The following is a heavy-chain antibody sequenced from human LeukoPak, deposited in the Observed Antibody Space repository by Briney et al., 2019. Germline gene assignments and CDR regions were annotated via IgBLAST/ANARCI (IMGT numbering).Heavy chain of an antibody. Sequence: EASVKVSCKASGYTFTEYAMNWVRQAPGQGLEWMGRINTNTGNPTYAQGFTGRFVFSLDTSVSTAYLQISSLKAEDTAVYYCATGAARFGVLFCYGIDVWGQGTTVTVSS. CDR1: GYTFTEYA. V-gene: IGHV7-4-1*02. CDR3: ATGAARFGVLFCYGIDV. CDR2: INTNTGNP. J-gene: IGHJ6*02. D-gene: IGHD2-15*01.